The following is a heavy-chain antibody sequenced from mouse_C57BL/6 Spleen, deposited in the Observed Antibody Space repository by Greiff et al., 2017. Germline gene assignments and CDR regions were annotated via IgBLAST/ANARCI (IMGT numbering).Heavy chain of an antibody. V-gene: IGHV1-69*01. D-gene: IGHD3-2*02. CDR3: ARGQLRLPYFDY. CDR2: IDPSDSYT. J-gene: IGHJ2*01. Sequence: QVQLQQPGAELVMPGASVKLSCKASGYTFTSYWMPWVKQRPGQGLEWIGEIDPSDSYTNYNQKFKGKSTLTVDKSSSTAYMQLSSLTSEDSAVYYGARGQLRLPYFDYWGQGTTLTVSS. CDR1: GYTFTSYW.